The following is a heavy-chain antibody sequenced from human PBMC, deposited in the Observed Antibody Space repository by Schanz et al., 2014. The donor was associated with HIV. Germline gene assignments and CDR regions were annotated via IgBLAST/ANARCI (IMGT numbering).Heavy chain of an antibody. V-gene: IGHV3-9*01. CDR1: GFTFGNYA. Sequence: EVQLVESGGGLVQPGRSLRLSCAGSGFTFGNYAMHWVRQAPGKGLEWVSGISWSSGNIGYADSVKGRFNISRDNAKNSLYLEMSSLRGEDTALYYCARDERYCTGSNCYLYYFDYWGQGTLVTVPS. J-gene: IGHJ4*02. CDR3: ARDERYCTGSNCYLYYFDY. CDR2: ISWSSGNI. D-gene: IGHD2-15*01.